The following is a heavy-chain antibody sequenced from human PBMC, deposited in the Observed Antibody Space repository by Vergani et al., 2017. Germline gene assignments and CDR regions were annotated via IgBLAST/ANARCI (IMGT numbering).Heavy chain of an antibody. V-gene: IGHV3-23*01. CDR3: AKANPRISGCDYLSYYHAMAV. Sequence: EVQLLESGGDLVQPGGSLRLSCAASGFTFNHYAMNWVRQAPGKGLEWVSGISGSGGSTYYAGPVKGRFTISRDSSKKTLYLKMNSLSAGDTAVYYCAKANPRISGCDYLSYYHAMAVWGRGTTVTFSS. CDR1: GFTFNHYA. J-gene: IGHJ6*02. D-gene: IGHD5-12*01. CDR2: ISGSGGST.